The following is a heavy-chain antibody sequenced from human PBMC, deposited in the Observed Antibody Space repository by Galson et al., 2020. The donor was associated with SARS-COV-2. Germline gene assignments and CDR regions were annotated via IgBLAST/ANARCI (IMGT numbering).Heavy chain of an antibody. CDR3: ARQGGGHLFVDTAIFSAPWAAYYYYGMDV. Sequence: TGGSLRLSCAASGFTFSSYSMNWVRQAPGKGLEWVSSISSSSSYIYYADSVKGRFTISRDNAKNSLYLQMNSLRAEDTAVYYCARQGGGHLFVDTAIFSAPWAAYYYYGMDVWGQGTTVTVSS. D-gene: IGHD5-18*01. J-gene: IGHJ6*02. CDR1: GFTFSSYS. V-gene: IGHV3-21*01. CDR2: ISSSSSYI.